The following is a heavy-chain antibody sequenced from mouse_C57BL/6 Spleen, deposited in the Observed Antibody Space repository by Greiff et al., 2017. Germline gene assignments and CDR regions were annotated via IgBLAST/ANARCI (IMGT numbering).Heavy chain of an antibody. J-gene: IGHJ3*01. CDR2: ISSGGDYI. V-gene: IGHV5-9-1*02. D-gene: IGHD1-1*01. Sequence: EVHLVESGEGLVKPGGSLKLSCAASGFTFSSYAMSWVRQTPEKRLEWVAYISSGGDYIYYADTVKGRFTISRDNARNTLYLQMSSLKSEDTAMYYCTRDPGYYYGRGFAYWGQGTLVTVSA. CDR1: GFTFSSYA. CDR3: TRDPGYYYGRGFAY.